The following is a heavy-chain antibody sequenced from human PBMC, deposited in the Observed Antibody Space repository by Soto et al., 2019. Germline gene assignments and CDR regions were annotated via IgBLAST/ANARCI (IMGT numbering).Heavy chain of an antibody. CDR2: INHSGST. Sequence: KPSETLSLTCAVYGGSFSGYYWSWIRQPPGKGLEWIGEINHSGSTNYNPSLKSRVTISVDTSKNQFSLKLSSVTAADTAVYYCARERYYGSGSYYYYYYGMDVWGQGTTVTVSS. CDR1: GGSFSGYY. V-gene: IGHV4-34*01. J-gene: IGHJ6*02. CDR3: ARERYYGSGSYYYYYYGMDV. D-gene: IGHD3-10*01.